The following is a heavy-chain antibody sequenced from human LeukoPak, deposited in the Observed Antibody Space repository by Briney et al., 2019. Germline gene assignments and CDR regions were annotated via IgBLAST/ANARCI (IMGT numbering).Heavy chain of an antibody. D-gene: IGHD3-16*01. J-gene: IGHJ6*03. CDR2: ISGYNGDT. CDR3: AREEGGKYYYMDV. CDR1: GYTFISSG. Sequence: ASVKVSCKASGYTFISSGISWVRQAPGQGLEWMGWISGYNGDTNYAQKFQGRVAMTTDSSTSTACMELRSLRSDDTAVYYCAREEGGKYYYMDVWGKGTTVTVSS. V-gene: IGHV1-18*01.